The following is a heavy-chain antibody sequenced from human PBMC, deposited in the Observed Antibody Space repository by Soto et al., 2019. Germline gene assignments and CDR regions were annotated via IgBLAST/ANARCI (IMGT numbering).Heavy chain of an antibody. V-gene: IGHV4-30-2*01. CDR3: ARVQDY. CDR1: GGSISSGGYS. CDR2: IYHSGSI. J-gene: IGHJ4*02. Sequence: QLQLQESGSGLVKPSQTLSLTCAVSGGSISSGGYSWSMTRQPPGQGLAWIGYIYHSGSIYYNPSLNSRVTISVDRSKNQFSLKLSSVTAADTAVYFCARVQDYWGEGTLGSVSS.